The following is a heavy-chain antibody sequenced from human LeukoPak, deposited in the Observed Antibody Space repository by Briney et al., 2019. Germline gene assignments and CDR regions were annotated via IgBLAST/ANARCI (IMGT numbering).Heavy chain of an antibody. CDR1: GFTFSNAW. D-gene: IGHD6-13*01. V-gene: IGHV3-15*01. J-gene: IGHJ4*02. Sequence: GGSPRLSCAASGFTFSNAWMSWVRQTPGKGLEWVGRIKSNSDGGTTDYGAPVKGRFTISRDDSKNTLYLQINSLKTEDTAVYYCATAKSSSSHYWGQGTLVAVSS. CDR3: ATAKSSSSHY. CDR2: IKSNSDGGTT.